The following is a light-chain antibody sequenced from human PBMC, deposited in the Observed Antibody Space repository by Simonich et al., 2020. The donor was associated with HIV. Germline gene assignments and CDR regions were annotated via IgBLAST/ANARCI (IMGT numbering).Light chain of an antibody. Sequence: EIQMTQSPSTLSASVEDIVTITCRDSQSISSRLAWYQQKSGKAPKLLIYKASSLKSGVPSRFSGSGSGTEFTLTISSLQPDDFATYYCQQYNSYSTFGQGTKVEIK. J-gene: IGKJ1*01. CDR2: KAS. V-gene: IGKV1-5*03. CDR1: QSISSR. CDR3: QQYNSYST.